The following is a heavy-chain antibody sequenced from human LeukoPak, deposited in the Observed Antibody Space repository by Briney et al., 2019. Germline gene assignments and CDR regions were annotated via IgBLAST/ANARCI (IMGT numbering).Heavy chain of an antibody. CDR3: ARGGRYSSSWFDY. CDR1: GGTFSSYA. J-gene: IGHJ4*02. D-gene: IGHD6-13*01. V-gene: IGHV1-69*13. Sequence: ASLKVSCKASGGTFSSYAISWVRQAPGQGLEWMGGIIPIFGTANYAQKFQGRVTITADESTSTAYMELSSLRSEDTAVYYCARGGRYSSSWFDYWGQGTLVTVSS. CDR2: IIPIFGTA.